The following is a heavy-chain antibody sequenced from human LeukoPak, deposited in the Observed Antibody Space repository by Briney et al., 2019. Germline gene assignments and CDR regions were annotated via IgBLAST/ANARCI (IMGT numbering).Heavy chain of an antibody. D-gene: IGHD6-13*01. CDR2: ISYDGSNK. Sequence: GGSLRLSCAASGFTFSSYGMHWVRQAPGKGLEWVAVISYDGSNKYYADSVEGRFTISRDNSKNTLYLQMNSLRAGDTAVYYCAKDRIAAAGIDRNGYFQHWGQGTLVTVSS. CDR1: GFTFSSYG. J-gene: IGHJ1*01. V-gene: IGHV3-30*18. CDR3: AKDRIAAAGIDRNGYFQH.